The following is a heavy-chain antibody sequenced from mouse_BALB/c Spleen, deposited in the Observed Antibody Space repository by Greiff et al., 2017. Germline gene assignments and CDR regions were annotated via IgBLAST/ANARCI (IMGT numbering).Heavy chain of an antibody. CDR3: NACKGNYAAMDY. D-gene: IGHD2-1*01. J-gene: IGHJ4*01. V-gene: IGHV14-4*02. CDR1: GFNIKDYY. Sequence: EVKVVESGAELVRSGASVKLSCTASGFNIKDYYMHWVKQRPEQGLEWIGWIDPENGDTEYAPKFQGKATMTADTSSNTAYLQLSSLTSEDTAVYYCNACKGNYAAMDYWGQGTSVTVSS. CDR2: IDPENGDT.